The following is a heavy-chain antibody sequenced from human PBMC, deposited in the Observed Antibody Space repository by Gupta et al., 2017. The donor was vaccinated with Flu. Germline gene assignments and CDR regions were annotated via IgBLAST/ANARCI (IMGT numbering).Heavy chain of an antibody. D-gene: IGHD1-26*01. CDR2: INAGSGNT. J-gene: IGHJ4*02. Sequence: QVHLVQSGAEVKKPGASVNVSCKASGYTFSSYAVHWVRQAPGQRLEWMGWINAGSGNTKYSQKFQGRVTITRETSASTGYMELSSLRSEDTAVYYCARGGGGSYYANWGQGTLVTVSS. CDR3: ARGGGGSYYAN. V-gene: IGHV1-3*01. CDR1: GYTFSSYA.